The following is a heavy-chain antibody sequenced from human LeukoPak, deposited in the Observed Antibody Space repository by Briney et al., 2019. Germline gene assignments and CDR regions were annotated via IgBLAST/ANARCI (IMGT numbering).Heavy chain of an antibody. D-gene: IGHD4-23*01. CDR3: ASDLRWERGGVY. Sequence: GGSLRLSCAASGFTFSSYSMNWVRQAPGKGLEWVSSISSSSSYIYYADSVKGRFTISRYNAKNSLYLQMNSLRAEDTAVYYCASDLRWERGGVYWGQGTLVTVSS. V-gene: IGHV3-21*01. CDR1: GFTFSSYS. J-gene: IGHJ4*02. CDR2: ISSSSSYI.